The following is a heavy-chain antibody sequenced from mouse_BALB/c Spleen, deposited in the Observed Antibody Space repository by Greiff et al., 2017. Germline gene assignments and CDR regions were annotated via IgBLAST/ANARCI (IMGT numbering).Heavy chain of an antibody. D-gene: IGHD2-2*01. CDR2: IDPANGNT. CDR3: ATGGLYYGYDEGFAY. J-gene: IGHJ3*01. Sequence: VHVKQSGAELVKPGASVKLSCTASGFNIKDTYMHWVKQRPEQGLEWIGRIDPANGNTKYDPKFQGKATITADTSSNTAYLQLSSLTSEDTAVYYCATGGLYYGYDEGFAYWGQGTLVTVSA. V-gene: IGHV14-3*02. CDR1: GFNIKDTY.